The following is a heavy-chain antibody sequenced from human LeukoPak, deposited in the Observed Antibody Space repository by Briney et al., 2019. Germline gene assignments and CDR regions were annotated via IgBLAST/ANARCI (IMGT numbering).Heavy chain of an antibody. CDR3: AKALFRGGAPSSY. CDR2: ISGSGGST. J-gene: IGHJ4*02. Sequence: GGSLRLSCAASGFTFSSYGMSWVRQAPGKGLEWVSAISGSGGSTYYADSVKGRFTISRDNSKNTLYLQMNSLRAEDTAVYYCAKALFRGGAPSSYWGQGTLVTVSS. V-gene: IGHV3-23*01. D-gene: IGHD3-10*01. CDR1: GFTFSSYG.